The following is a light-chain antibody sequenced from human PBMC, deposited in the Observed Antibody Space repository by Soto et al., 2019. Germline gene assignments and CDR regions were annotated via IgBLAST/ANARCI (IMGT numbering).Light chain of an antibody. CDR3: QQYGTSPQT. J-gene: IGKJ1*01. Sequence: EMVMTQSPATLSVSPGERATLSCRASQSVSNSYLAWYQQKPGQPPRLLIYGASRRATDIPDRFSGSGSGTDFTLTISRLEPEDFAVYYCQQYGTSPQTFGQGTKVDI. CDR1: QSVSNSY. CDR2: GAS. V-gene: IGKV3-20*01.